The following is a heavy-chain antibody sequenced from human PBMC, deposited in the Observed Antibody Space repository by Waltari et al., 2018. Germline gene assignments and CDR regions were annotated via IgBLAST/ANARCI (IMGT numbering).Heavy chain of an antibody. CDR3: ARDRGLRGGYDS. J-gene: IGHJ5*02. Sequence: QVQLQESGPGLVKPSGTLSLTCAVSGGSVSSGSWWSWVRQSPGKGLEWIAEISHSGGSNYNPSLKSRVTISVDESKTQFSLKLTSITAADTAVYYCARDRGLRGGYDSWGQGMLVTVSS. D-gene: IGHD5-12*01. V-gene: IGHV4-4*02. CDR2: ISHSGGS. CDR1: GGSVSSGSW.